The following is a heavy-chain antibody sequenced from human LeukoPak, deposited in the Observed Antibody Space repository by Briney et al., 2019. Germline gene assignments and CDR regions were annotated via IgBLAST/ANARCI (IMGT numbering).Heavy chain of an antibody. Sequence: GGSLRLSCAASAFTFSRYGMGWVRQAPGKGLEWVSALSGSGLSTYYADSVKGRFTISRDNAKNSLYLQMDSLRAEDTAVYYCAREDIDYYETSAYYNYWGQGTLVTVSS. V-gene: IGHV3-23*01. D-gene: IGHD3-22*01. CDR2: LSGSGLST. CDR1: AFTFSRYG. CDR3: AREDIDYYETSAYYNY. J-gene: IGHJ4*02.